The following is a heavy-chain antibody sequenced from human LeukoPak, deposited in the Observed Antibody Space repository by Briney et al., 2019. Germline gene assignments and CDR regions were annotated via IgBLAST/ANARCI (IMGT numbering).Heavy chain of an antibody. CDR1: GFTFGSYG. Sequence: GGSLRLSCAASGFTFGSYGMHWVRQAPGKWLEWVAVISYDGSNKYYADSVKGRFTISRDNSKNTLYLQMNSLRAEDTAVYYCAKDRHSSSWYDYWGQGTLVTVSS. CDR3: AKDRHSSSWYDY. V-gene: IGHV3-30*18. D-gene: IGHD6-13*01. J-gene: IGHJ4*02. CDR2: ISYDGSNK.